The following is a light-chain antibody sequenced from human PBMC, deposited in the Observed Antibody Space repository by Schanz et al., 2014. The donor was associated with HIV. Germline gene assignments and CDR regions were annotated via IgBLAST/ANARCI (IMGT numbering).Light chain of an antibody. V-gene: IGLV3-21*04. J-gene: IGLJ2*01. CDR1: NLGIKS. CDR3: QVWDGSTGVV. Sequence: VLTQPPSVSVAPGETARITCGAKNLGIKSAHWHQQNPCQAPVLVISYDTDRPSGIPERFSGSNSGHTATLTLDRVETADEADYFCQVWDGSTGVVFGGGTKLTVL. CDR2: YDT.